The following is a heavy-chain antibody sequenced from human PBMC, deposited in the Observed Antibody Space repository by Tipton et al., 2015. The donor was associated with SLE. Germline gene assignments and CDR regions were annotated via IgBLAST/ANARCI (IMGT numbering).Heavy chain of an antibody. CDR1: GFTFSSYA. D-gene: IGHD1-26*01. Sequence: GSLRLSCAASGFTFSSYAMSWVRQAPGKGLEWVSVISGSGGSTYYADSVKGRFTISRDNSKNTLYLQMNSLRGEDTAVYYCAKAGGDYYYMDVWGKGTTVTVSS. CDR3: AKAGGDYYYMDV. V-gene: IGHV3-23*01. J-gene: IGHJ6*03. CDR2: ISGSGGST.